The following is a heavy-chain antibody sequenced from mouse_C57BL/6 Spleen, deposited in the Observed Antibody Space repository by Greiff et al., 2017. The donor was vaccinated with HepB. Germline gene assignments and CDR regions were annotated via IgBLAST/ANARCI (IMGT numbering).Heavy chain of an antibody. J-gene: IGHJ4*01. V-gene: IGHV5-16*01. CDR3: ARDGPGPLDY. Sequence: DVKLVESEGGLVQPGSSMKLSCTASGFTFSDYYMAWVRQVPEKGLEWVANINYDGSSTYYLDSLKSRFIISRDNAKNILYLQMSSLKSEDTATYYCARDGPGPLDYWGQGTSVTVSS. CDR1: GFTFSDYY. CDR2: INYDGSST.